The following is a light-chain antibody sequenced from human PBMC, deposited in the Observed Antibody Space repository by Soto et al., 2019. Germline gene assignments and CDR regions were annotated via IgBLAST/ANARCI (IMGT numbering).Light chain of an antibody. CDR3: TSYTGSSTPWV. Sequence: QSALTQPASVSGSPGQSITISCAGTRSDVGGYNYVSWYQQHPGKAPKLMIYEVSNRPSGVSNRFSGAKSGSTASLIISGLQAEDEADYYCTSYTGSSTPWVFGGGTKVTVL. CDR2: EVS. CDR1: RSDVGGYNY. J-gene: IGLJ3*02. V-gene: IGLV2-14*01.